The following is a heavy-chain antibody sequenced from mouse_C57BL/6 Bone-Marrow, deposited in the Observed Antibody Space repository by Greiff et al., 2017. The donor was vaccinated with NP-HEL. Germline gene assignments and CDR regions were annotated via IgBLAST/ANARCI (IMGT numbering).Heavy chain of an antibody. CDR2: IDPSDRYT. V-gene: IGHV1-69*01. J-gene: IGHJ3*01. Sequence: QVQLQQPGAELVMPGASVKLSCKASCYPFTSYWLHWVKQRPGQGLEWIGEIDPSDRYTNYNQQFKGKSTLTVYTSSSPSYMQLSSLTSEDSAVYYCAREEFYYDYVRFAYWGQETLVTVSA. CDR1: CYPFTSYW. CDR3: AREEFYYDYVRFAY. D-gene: IGHD2-4*01.